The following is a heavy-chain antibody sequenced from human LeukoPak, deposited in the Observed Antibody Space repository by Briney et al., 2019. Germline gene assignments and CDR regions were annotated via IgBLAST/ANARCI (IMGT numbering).Heavy chain of an antibody. J-gene: IGHJ4*02. D-gene: IGHD6-13*01. CDR2: ISGSGGST. CDR1: GFTFSSYA. Sequence: GGSLRLSCAASGFTFSSYAMSWVRQAPGKGLEWVSAISGSGGSTYYADSVKGRFTISRDNAKNTLYLKMNSLRAEDTAVYYCAKDGLGQQLVYYFDYWGQGTLVTVSS. V-gene: IGHV3-23*01. CDR3: AKDGLGQQLVYYFDY.